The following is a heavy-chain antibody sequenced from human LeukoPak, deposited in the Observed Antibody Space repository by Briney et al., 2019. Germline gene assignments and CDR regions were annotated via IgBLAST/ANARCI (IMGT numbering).Heavy chain of an antibody. V-gene: IGHV1-2*02. CDR1: GYTFTGYY. D-gene: IGHD1-1*01. CDR3: ARELEGDYYYYYYMDV. J-gene: IGHJ6*03. Sequence: ASVKVSCKASGYTFTGYYMHWVRQAPGQGLEWMGWINPNSGGTNYAQKFQGRVTMTRDTSISTAYMELSRLRSDDTAVYYCARELEGDYYYYYYMDVWGKGTTVTVSS. CDR2: INPNSGGT.